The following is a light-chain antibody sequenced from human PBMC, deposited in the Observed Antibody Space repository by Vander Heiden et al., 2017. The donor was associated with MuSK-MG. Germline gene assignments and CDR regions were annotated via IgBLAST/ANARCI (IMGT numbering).Light chain of an antibody. J-gene: IGKJ1*01. CDR1: QSISSW. Sequence: DIQMTHSPSTLSASVGDRVPITCRASQSISSWLDWDQQKPGKAPKLLIYDASSLESGVPSRLSGSGSRTEFTLTISSLQADDFATYYSQQYKSYSLTFGQGTKVEIK. CDR3: QQYKSYSLT. V-gene: IGKV1-5*01. CDR2: DAS.